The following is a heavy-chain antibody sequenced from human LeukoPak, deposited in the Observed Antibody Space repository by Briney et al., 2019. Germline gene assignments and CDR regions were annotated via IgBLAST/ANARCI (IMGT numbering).Heavy chain of an antibody. D-gene: IGHD3-3*01. CDR2: INHSGST. V-gene: IGHV4-34*01. J-gene: IGHJ5*02. CDR3: ARGLLRSYYDFWSGYYTGFWFDP. CDR1: GGSFSGYY. Sequence: PSETLSLTCAVYGGSFSGYYWSWIRQPPGKGLEWIGEINHSGSTNYNPSLKSRVTTSVDTSKNQFSLKLSSVTAADTAVYYCARGLLRSYYDFWSGYYTGFWFDPWGQGTLVTVSS.